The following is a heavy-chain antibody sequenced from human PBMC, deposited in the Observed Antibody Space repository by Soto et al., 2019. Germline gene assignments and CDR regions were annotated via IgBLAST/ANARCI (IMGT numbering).Heavy chain of an antibody. J-gene: IGHJ4*02. CDR3: ARGRSGYSSSWYDY. CDR1: GYTFTSYA. V-gene: IGHV1-3*01. Sequence: QVQLVQSGAEVKKPGASVKVSCKASGYTFTSYAMHWVRQAPGQRLEWMGWINAGNGNTKYSQKFQGRVTITRDTSASTAYMELSSLRSEDTDVYYCARGRSGYSSSWYDYWGQGTLVTVSS. CDR2: INAGNGNT. D-gene: IGHD6-13*01.